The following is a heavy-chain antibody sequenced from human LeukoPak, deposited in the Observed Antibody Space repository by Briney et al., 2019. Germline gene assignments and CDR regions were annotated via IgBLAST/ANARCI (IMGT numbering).Heavy chain of an antibody. V-gene: IGHV4-34*01. Sequence: KTSETLSLTCAVYGGSFSGYYWSWIRQPPGKGLEWIGEINHSGSTNYNPSLKSRVTISVDTSKNQFSLKLSSVTAADTAVYYCASGSYYEDYWGQGTLVTVSS. J-gene: IGHJ4*02. CDR3: ASGSYYEDY. CDR2: INHSGST. D-gene: IGHD1-26*01. CDR1: GGSFSGYY.